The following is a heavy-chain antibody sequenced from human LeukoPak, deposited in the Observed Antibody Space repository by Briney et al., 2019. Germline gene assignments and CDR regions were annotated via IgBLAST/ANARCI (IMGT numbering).Heavy chain of an antibody. J-gene: IGHJ3*02. CDR2: ISSSSSYI. V-gene: IGHV3-21*04. D-gene: IGHD3-10*01. Sequence: PGGSLRLSCAASGFTFSSYSMNWVRQAPGKGLEWVSSISSSSSYIYYADSVKGRFTISRDNAKNSLYLQMNSLRAEDTALYYCAKVLRGVKAFDIWGQGTMVTVSS. CDR1: GFTFSSYS. CDR3: AKVLRGVKAFDI.